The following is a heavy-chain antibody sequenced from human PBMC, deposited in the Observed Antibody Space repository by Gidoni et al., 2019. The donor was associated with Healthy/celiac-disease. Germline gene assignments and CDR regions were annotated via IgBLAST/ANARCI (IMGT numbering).Heavy chain of an antibody. V-gene: IGHV3-23*01. CDR1: GFTFSSYA. CDR2: ISGSGGST. CDR3: AKGRGGDY. J-gene: IGHJ4*02. Sequence: EVQLLESGGGLVQPGGSLRLSCAASGFTFSSYAMSWVRQGPGKGLEWVSVISGSGGSTYYADPVKCRFTISRDNSKNTRYLQMNSLRAEDTSVYYCAKGRGGDYWGQGTLVTVSS.